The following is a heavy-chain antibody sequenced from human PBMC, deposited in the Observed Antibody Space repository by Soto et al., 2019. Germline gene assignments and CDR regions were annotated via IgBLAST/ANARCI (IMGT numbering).Heavy chain of an antibody. Sequence: WSLRDSCSTSGFTFRSYAMHWVRQPPVKWLEWVAVISYDGSNKYYADSVKGRFTISRDNSKNTLYLQMNSLRAEDTAVYYCARPLGRWLLWPRYGMDGWGQGTT. D-gene: IGHD3-10*01. V-gene: IGHV3-30-3*01. CDR1: GFTFRSYA. CDR2: ISYDGSNK. CDR3: ARPLGRWLLWPRYGMDG. J-gene: IGHJ6*02.